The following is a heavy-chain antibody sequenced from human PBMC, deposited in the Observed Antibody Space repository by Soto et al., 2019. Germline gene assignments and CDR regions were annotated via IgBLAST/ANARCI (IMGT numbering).Heavy chain of an antibody. Sequence: EVQLVESGGGLVQPGGSLRLSCVASGFTFSTYYMNWVRQAPGKGLVWVARITSDGSSTTYADSVKGRFTISRDNAKNTLYLQMNSLRADDTAVYSCARERGGGFGDVWGQGTTVTVSS. CDR1: GFTFSTYY. CDR2: ITSDGSST. V-gene: IGHV3-74*01. CDR3: ARERGGGFGDV. D-gene: IGHD3-10*01. J-gene: IGHJ6*02.